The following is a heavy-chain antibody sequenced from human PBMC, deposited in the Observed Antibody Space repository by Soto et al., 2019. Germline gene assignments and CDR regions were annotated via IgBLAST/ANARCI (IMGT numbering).Heavy chain of an antibody. CDR3: ARSRDSDYYDSSGPANYYFDY. CDR1: GGTFSSYA. V-gene: IGHV1-69*13. Sequence: SVKVSCKASGGTFSSYAISWVRQAPGQGLEWMGGIIPIFGTANYAQKFQGRVTITADESTSTAYMELSSLRSEDTAVYYCARSRDSDYYDSSGPANYYFDYWGQGTLVTVSS. CDR2: IIPIFGTA. J-gene: IGHJ4*02. D-gene: IGHD3-22*01.